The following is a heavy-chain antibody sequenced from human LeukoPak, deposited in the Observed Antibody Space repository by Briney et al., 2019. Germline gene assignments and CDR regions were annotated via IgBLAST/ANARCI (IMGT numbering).Heavy chain of an antibody. CDR1: GYSISSGYY. CDR2: ISHSGSP. V-gene: IGHV4-38-2*02. J-gene: IGHJ4*02. Sequence: SETLSLTCTVSGYSISSGYYWGWVRQTPGKGLEWIASISHSGSPYYNPSLKSRVTISVDTSKNQFSLKLCSVTAADTAVYYCARAQYYYDSSGYYPYYFDYWGQGTLVTVSS. CDR3: ARAQYYYDSSGYYPYYFDY. D-gene: IGHD3-22*01.